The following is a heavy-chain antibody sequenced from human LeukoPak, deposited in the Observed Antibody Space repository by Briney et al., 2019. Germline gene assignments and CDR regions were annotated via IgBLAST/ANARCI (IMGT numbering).Heavy chain of an antibody. V-gene: IGHV4-59*01. CDR3: ARADFNDIAVAGYFDY. J-gene: IGHJ4*02. Sequence: PETPEDIRNVSGVSISSYYWSWIRQPPGKGLGWIGYIFYSGNTNYSPSLKSRVTISVDTSKNQFSLKLSSVTAADTAVYYCARADFNDIAVAGYFDYWGQGTMVTVSS. D-gene: IGHD6-19*01. CDR1: GVSISSYY. CDR2: IFYSGNT.